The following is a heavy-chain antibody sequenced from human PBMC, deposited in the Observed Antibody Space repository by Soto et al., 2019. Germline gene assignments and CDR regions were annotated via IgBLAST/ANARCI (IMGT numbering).Heavy chain of an antibody. J-gene: IGHJ5*02. D-gene: IGHD6-6*01. Sequence: PSETLSLTCTVSGGSISSGDYYWSWIRQPPGKGLEWIGYIYHSGSTYYNPSLKSRVTISVDTSKNQFSLKLSSVTAADTAVYYCARERPDGARLDPWGQGILVTVSS. CDR3: ARERPDGARLDP. V-gene: IGHV4-30-4*01. CDR2: IYHSGST. CDR1: GGSISSGDYY.